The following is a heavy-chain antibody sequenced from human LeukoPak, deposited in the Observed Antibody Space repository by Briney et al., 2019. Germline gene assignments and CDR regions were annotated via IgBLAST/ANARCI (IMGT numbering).Heavy chain of an antibody. CDR3: ARRQYSGYDFDF. D-gene: IGHD5-12*01. J-gene: IGHJ4*02. V-gene: IGHV5-51*01. CDR1: GYIFTNYW. Sequence: GESLKISCKASGYIFTNYWIGWVRQMPGKGLERMGIIYPRDSDTRYSPSFQGQVTVSADKSISTAYLQWNTLEASDTAMYYCARRQYSGYDFDFWGQGTLVTVSS. CDR2: IYPRDSDT.